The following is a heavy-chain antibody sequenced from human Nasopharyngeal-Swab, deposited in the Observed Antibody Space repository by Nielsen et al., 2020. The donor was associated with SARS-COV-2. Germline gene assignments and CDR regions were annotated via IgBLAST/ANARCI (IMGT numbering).Heavy chain of an antibody. CDR1: GFTFSAHY. D-gene: IGHD1-7*01. CDR3: ARDGTGTLDYYYYYGMDV. V-gene: IGHV3-72*01. CDR2: SRNKANGYTT. Sequence: GESLKISCAASGFTFSAHYMDWVRQAPGKGLEWVGRSRNKANGYTTEYAASVRGRFTISRDDSKDSLYLQMNSLRAEDTAVYYCARDGTGTLDYYYYYGMDVWGQGTTVTVSS. J-gene: IGHJ6*02.